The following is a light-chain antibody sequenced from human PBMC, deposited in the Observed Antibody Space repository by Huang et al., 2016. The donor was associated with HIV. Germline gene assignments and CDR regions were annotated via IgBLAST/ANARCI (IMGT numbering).Light chain of an antibody. CDR1: QSVGTN. CDR3: QRYT. CDR2: DAS. Sequence: EVVLTQSPATLSLSPGGRATLSCRASQSVGTNLAWYQQKPGQAPRLLIFDASRRATGSPARFSGSGSGTDFTLTISSLEPEDFAVYYCQRYTFGQGTKLEIK. J-gene: IGKJ2*01. V-gene: IGKV3-11*01.